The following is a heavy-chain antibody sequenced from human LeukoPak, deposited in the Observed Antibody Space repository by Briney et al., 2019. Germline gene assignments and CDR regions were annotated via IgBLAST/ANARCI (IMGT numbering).Heavy chain of an antibody. CDR1: GYTFTSYY. D-gene: IGHD6-19*01. Sequence: ASVKVSCKASGYTFTSYYMHWVRQAPGQGLEWMGIINPSGGSTSYAQKFQGRVTMTRDMSTSTVYMELSSLRSEDTAVYYCARDGGSGWYGDYWGQGTLVTVSS. J-gene: IGHJ4*02. CDR3: ARDGGSGWYGDY. CDR2: INPSGGST. V-gene: IGHV1-46*01.